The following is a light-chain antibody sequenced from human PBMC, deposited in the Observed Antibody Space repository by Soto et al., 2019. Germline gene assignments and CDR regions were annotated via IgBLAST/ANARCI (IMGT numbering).Light chain of an antibody. V-gene: IGLV1-51*02. CDR1: SSKIGNNY. J-gene: IGLJ1*01. Sequence: QSVLTQPPSVSAAPGQKVTISCSGSSSKIGNNYVSWYQQLPGTAPKLLIYQNNKRPSGIPDRFSGSKSGTSATLGITGLQTGDEADYYCGTWDSSLSAGQGVFGTGTKVTVL. CDR3: GTWDSSLSAGQGV. CDR2: QNN.